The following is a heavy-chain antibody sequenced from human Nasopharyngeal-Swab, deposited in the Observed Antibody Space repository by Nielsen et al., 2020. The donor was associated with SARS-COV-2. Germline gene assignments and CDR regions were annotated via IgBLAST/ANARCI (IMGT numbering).Heavy chain of an antibody. V-gene: IGHV1-18*04. CDR1: NYTFIDYG. J-gene: IGHJ6*03. Sequence: ASVKVSCKASNYTFIDYGISWVRQAPGQGLEWMGWISAYSGKTDYAQKFQDRVTMTTDTSTSTAYMELRTLRSDDTAVYYCATDGPLGAYYMDVWGKGTTVSVSS. CDR2: ISAYSGKT. CDR3: ATDGPLGAYYMDV. D-gene: IGHD3-10*01.